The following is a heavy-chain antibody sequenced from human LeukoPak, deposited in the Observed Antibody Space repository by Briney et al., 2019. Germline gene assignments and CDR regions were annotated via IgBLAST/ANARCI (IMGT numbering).Heavy chain of an antibody. J-gene: IGHJ4*02. Sequence: GGSLRLSCAASGFTFSSYEMNWVRQAPGKGLVWVPRINSDGSSTSYADSVKGRFTISRDNAKNTLYLQMNSLRAEDTAVYYCARAALGYSSSWYFDYWGQGTLVTVSS. D-gene: IGHD6-13*01. V-gene: IGHV3-74*01. CDR1: GFTFSSYE. CDR3: ARAALGYSSSWYFDY. CDR2: INSDGSST.